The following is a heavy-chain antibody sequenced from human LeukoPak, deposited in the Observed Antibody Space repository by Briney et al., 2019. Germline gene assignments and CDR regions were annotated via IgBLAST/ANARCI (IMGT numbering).Heavy chain of an antibody. CDR2: ISSSSSYI. V-gene: IGHV3-21*01. CDR3: ARDFSSGSYYGDYYFDY. Sequence: GGSLRLSCAASGFTFSSYSMNWVRQAPGKGLEWVSSISSSSSYIYYADSVKGRFTISRDNAKNSLYLQMNSLRAEDTAVYYCARDFSSGSYYGDYYFDYWGQGTLVTVSS. J-gene: IGHJ4*02. D-gene: IGHD1-26*01. CDR1: GFTFSSYS.